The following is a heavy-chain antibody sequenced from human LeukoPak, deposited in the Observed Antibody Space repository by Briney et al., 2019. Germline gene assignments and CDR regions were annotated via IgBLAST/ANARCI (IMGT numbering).Heavy chain of an antibody. CDR2: FDPEDGET. CDR1: GYTLTELS. J-gene: IGHJ4*02. D-gene: IGHD5-12*01. Sequence: ASVKVSCKVSGYTLTELSMHWVRQAPGKGLGWMGGFDPEDGETIYAQKFQGRVTMTEDTSTDTAYMELSSLRSEDTAVYYCARDSFYSGYPHFDYWGQGTLVTVSS. CDR3: ARDSFYSGYPHFDY. V-gene: IGHV1-24*01.